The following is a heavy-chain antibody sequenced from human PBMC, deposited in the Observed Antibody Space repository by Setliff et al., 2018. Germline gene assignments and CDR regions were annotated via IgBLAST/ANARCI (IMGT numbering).Heavy chain of an antibody. CDR2: IYQNGIT. V-gene: IGHV4-39*07. CDR1: GASLNSGTYY. Sequence: SETLSLTCTVSGASLNSGTYYWDWIRQSPEKGLEWIGTIYQNGITYYNPSVKSRVTISVDKSKNQFSLSLRSVTAADTAVYYCATDGPVLNGDYISWGQGTLVTVSS. CDR3: ATDGPVLNGDYIS. D-gene: IGHD3-10*01. J-gene: IGHJ5*02.